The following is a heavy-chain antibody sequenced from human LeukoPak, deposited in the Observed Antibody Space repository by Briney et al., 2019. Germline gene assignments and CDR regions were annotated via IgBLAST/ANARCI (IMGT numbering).Heavy chain of an antibody. CDR1: GFTFTGYY. Sequence: GASVKVSCKASGFTFTGYYIHWVRQAPGQGLEWMGWINPNSAGTNYAQKFQGRVTMTRDTSISTAYMELSRLRSDDTAVYYCARDPTPTVIQGFQHWGQGTLVTVSS. CDR2: INPNSAGT. CDR3: ARDPTPTVIQGFQH. J-gene: IGHJ1*01. V-gene: IGHV1-2*02. D-gene: IGHD4-17*01.